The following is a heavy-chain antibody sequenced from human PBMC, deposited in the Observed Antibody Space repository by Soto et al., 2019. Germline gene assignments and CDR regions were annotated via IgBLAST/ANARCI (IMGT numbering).Heavy chain of an antibody. CDR3: ARLRCSSRWYCNYMDV. Sequence: QVQLQESGPGLVKPSETLSLTCTVSGGSIKSSDWSWIRQPPGKGLEWIGYIDYSGSTNYNPSPKRRLTISVDTSQNQFSLKLKSVTAADTAVYYCARLRCSSRWYCNYMDVWGKGTTVTVSS. J-gene: IGHJ6*03. CDR2: IDYSGST. CDR1: GGSIKSSD. V-gene: IGHV4-59*01. D-gene: IGHD6-13*01.